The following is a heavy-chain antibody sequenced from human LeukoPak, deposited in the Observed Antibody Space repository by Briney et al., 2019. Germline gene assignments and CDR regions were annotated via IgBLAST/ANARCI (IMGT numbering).Heavy chain of an antibody. V-gene: IGHV4-59*02. Sequence: SETLSLTCSVSGVSANTYYWSWIRQSPGKGLEWIGYVYYSVNPNYNPSLKSRVTMSVDTSKNEVSLKLSSVTAADTAVYYCARDPGIAAAGRAGDYWGQGTLVTVSS. D-gene: IGHD6-13*01. CDR3: ARDPGIAAAGRAGDY. CDR2: VYYSVNP. CDR1: GVSANTYY. J-gene: IGHJ4*02.